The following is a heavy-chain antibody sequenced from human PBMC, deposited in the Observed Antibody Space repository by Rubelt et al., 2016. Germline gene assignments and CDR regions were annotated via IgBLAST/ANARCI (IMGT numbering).Heavy chain of an antibody. Sequence: EVQLLESGGGLIQPGGSLRLSCAASGFTVYNNFMSWVRQAPGKGLEWVSVIGGLDATMLYADSVKGRFTISRDNFKNTRCLQMNSLRAEETAVYYCAKDYGDYPNDACDSWGQGTMVTVSS. CDR1: GFTVYNNF. V-gene: IGHV3-23*01. CDR2: IGGLDATM. CDR3: AKDYGDYPNDACDS. D-gene: IGHD4-17*01. J-gene: IGHJ3*02.